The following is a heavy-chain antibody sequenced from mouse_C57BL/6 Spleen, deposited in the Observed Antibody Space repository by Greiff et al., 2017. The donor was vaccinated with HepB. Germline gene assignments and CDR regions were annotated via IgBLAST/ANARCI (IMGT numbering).Heavy chain of an antibody. CDR2: IDPNSGGT. D-gene: IGHD2-5*01. CDR3: ARKSNYDGMDY. V-gene: IGHV1-72*01. J-gene: IGHJ4*01. CDR1: GYTFTSYW. Sequence: QVQLKQPGAELVKPGASVKLSCKASGYTFTSYWMHWVKQRPGRGLEWIGRIDPNSGGTKYNEKFKSKATLTVDKPSSTTYMQLSSLTSEDSAVYYCARKSNYDGMDYWGQGTSVTVSS.